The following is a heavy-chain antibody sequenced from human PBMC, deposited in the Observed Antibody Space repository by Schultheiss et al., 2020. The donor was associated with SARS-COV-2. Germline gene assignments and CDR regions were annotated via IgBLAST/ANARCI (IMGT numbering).Heavy chain of an antibody. D-gene: IGHD3-22*01. Sequence: ASVKVSCKASGYTFTSYAMNWVRQAPGQGLEWMGWINPNSGGTNYAQKLQGRVTMTTDTSTSTAYMELRSLRSDDTAVYYCASERMTYYYDSSGPGAAFDIWSQGTMVTVSS. CDR3: ASERMTYYYDSSGPGAAFDI. CDR1: GYTFTSYA. V-gene: IGHV1-18*01. CDR2: INPNSGGT. J-gene: IGHJ3*02.